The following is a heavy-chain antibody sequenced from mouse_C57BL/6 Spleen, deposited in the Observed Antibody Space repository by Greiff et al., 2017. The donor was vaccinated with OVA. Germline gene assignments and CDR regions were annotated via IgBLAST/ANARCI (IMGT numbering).Heavy chain of an antibody. CDR3: AREIPFITTVVARGYFDV. D-gene: IGHD1-1*01. CDR2: IYPGSGST. CDR1: GYTFTSYW. J-gene: IGHJ1*03. Sequence: VQLQQPGAELVKPGASVKMSCKASGYTFTSYWITWVKQRPGQGLEWIGDIYPGSGSTNYNEKFKSKATLTVDTSSSTAYMQLSSLTSEDSAVYYCAREIPFITTVVARGYFDVWGTGTTVTVSS. V-gene: IGHV1-55*01.